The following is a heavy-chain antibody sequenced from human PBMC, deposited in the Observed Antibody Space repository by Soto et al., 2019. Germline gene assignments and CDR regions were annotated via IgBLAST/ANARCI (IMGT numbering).Heavy chain of an antibody. J-gene: IGHJ6*02. CDR3: ARSLLDEYRSSWSAASYGMDV. CDR1: GFTFSAYY. D-gene: IGHD3-3*01. Sequence: QVQLVQSGAEVKKPGASVNVSCKASGFTFSAYYSYWVRQAQGQGLEWIGWINPNSGGTNNAQKFQGRVTMTRNTCTSTVYMELIALISDDTAVYYCARSLLDEYRSSWSAASYGMDVWGQGTTVTVSS. CDR2: INPNSGGT. V-gene: IGHV1-2*02.